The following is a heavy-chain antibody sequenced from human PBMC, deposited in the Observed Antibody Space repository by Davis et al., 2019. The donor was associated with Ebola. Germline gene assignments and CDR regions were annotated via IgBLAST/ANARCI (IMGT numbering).Heavy chain of an antibody. J-gene: IGHJ4*02. CDR2: IRSKAYGGTT. V-gene: IGHV3-49*04. Sequence: GGSLRLSCAASGFTVSSNYMSWVRQAPGKGLEWVGFIRSKAYGGTTEYAASVKGRFTISRDDSKSIAYLQMNSLKTEDTAVYYCTKEDGGSSEHWGQGTLVTVSS. D-gene: IGHD1-26*01. CDR3: TKEDGGSSEH. CDR1: GFTVSSNY.